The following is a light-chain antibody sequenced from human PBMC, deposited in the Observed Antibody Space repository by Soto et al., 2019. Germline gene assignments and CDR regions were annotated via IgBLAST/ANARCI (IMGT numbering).Light chain of an antibody. CDR3: QQYYRFPPT. V-gene: IGKV1D-8*01. CDR1: QGISNY. J-gene: IGKJ2*01. Sequence: VIWMTQSPSLLSASTGDRVTISCRMSQGISNYLAWYQQKPGKAPELLIYAASTLQSGVPSRFSGSGSGTDFTLTISCLQSEDFATYYCQQYYRFPPTFGQGTKLEIK. CDR2: AAS.